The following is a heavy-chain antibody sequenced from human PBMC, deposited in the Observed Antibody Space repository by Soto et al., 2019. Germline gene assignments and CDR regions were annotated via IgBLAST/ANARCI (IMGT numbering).Heavy chain of an antibody. CDR2: ISSSSSTI. CDR3: SSLYYDSSGYHHAFDI. Sequence: PGGSLRLSCAASGFTFSSYSMNWVRQAPGKGLEWVSYISSSSSTIYYADSVKGRFTISRDNAKNSLYLKMNSLRAEDTAVYYYSSLYYDSSGYHHAFDIWGQGTMVTVSS. CDR1: GFTFSSYS. D-gene: IGHD3-22*01. V-gene: IGHV3-48*01. J-gene: IGHJ3*02.